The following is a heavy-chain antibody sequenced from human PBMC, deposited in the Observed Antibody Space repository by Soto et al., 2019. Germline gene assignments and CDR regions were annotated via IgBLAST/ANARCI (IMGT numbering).Heavy chain of an antibody. CDR2: ISSSSSTI. J-gene: IGHJ3*02. Sequence: GGSLRLSCAASGFTFSSYSMNWVRQAPGKGLEWVSYISSSSSTIYYADSVKGRFTISRDNAKNSLYLQMNSLRAEDTTVYYCARTTTVTTYAFDIWGQGTMVTVSS. CDR3: ARTTTVTTYAFDI. CDR1: GFTFSSYS. V-gene: IGHV3-48*01. D-gene: IGHD4-17*01.